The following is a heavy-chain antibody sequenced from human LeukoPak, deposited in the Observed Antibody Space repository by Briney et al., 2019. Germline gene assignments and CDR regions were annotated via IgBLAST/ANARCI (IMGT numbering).Heavy chain of an antibody. Sequence: ASVKVSCKASGYTFTSYDINWVRQATGQGLEWMGWMIPNSGNTGYAQKFQGRVTMTRNTSISTAYMELSSLRSEDTAVYYCATSPPSYYYDSSGYFGWGQGTLVTVSS. CDR1: GYTFTSYD. D-gene: IGHD3-22*01. V-gene: IGHV1-8*01. J-gene: IGHJ4*02. CDR3: ATSPPSYYYDSSGYFG. CDR2: MIPNSGNT.